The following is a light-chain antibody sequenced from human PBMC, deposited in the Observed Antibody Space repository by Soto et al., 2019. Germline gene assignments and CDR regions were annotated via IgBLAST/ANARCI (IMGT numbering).Light chain of an antibody. J-gene: IGLJ1*01. CDR3: AAWDDILNGDV. CDR1: SSNIESNT. V-gene: IGLV1-44*01. Sequence: QSVLTQPPSASGTLGQRVTISCSGSSSNIESNTVTWYQQLPGTAPKLVIYSNYDRPSGVPDRFSGSTSGTSASLVIRGLQSEDEADYYCAAWDDILNGDVFGDGTKLTVL. CDR2: SNY.